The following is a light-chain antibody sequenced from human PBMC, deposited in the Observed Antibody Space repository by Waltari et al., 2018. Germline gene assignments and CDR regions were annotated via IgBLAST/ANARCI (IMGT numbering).Light chain of an antibody. V-gene: IGLV2-23*01. CDR1: SSGIGPYNL. CDR3: CSYTGSTSPRV. J-gene: IGLJ3*02. Sequence: QSALTQPASVSGSPGQSITISCTETSSGIGPYNLVSWYQQHPGKAPKVIIYEGSKRPSGVSNRFSGSKSGNTASLTISGLQAEDEADYYCCSYTGSTSPRVFGGGTKLTVL. CDR2: EGS.